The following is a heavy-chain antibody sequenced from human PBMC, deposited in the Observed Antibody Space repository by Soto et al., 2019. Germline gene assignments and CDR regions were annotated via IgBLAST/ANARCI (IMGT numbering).Heavy chain of an antibody. V-gene: IGHV1-58*02. D-gene: IGHD3-10*01. Sequence: QMQLVQSGPEVKKPGTSVKVSCKASGFTFTSSAMQWVRQARGKRLEWIGWIVVGSGNTNYAQKFQERVTITRDMSTSTAYMELSSLRSEDTAVYYCAAEPLWFRYYYGMDVWGQGTTVTVSS. CDR1: GFTFTSSA. CDR2: IVVGSGNT. CDR3: AAEPLWFRYYYGMDV. J-gene: IGHJ6*02.